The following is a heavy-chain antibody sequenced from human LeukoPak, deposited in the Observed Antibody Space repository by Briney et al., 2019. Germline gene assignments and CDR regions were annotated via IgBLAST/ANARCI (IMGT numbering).Heavy chain of an antibody. D-gene: IGHD3-22*01. Sequence: ASVKVSCKVSGYTLTELSMHWVRQAPGKGLEWMGGFDPEDGETIYAQKFQGRVTMTEDTSTDTAYMELSSLRSEGTAVYYCATDRRGGYYDSXGYCDYWGQGTLVTVSS. CDR1: GYTLTELS. J-gene: IGHJ4*02. CDR2: FDPEDGET. V-gene: IGHV1-24*01. CDR3: ATDRRGGYYDSXGYCDY.